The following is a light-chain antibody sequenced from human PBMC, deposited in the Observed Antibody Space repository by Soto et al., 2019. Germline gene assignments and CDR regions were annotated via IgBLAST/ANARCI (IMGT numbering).Light chain of an antibody. CDR3: QQHTSYTPWT. Sequence: DIQMTQAPSSLSASVGDGLSSTCRARQNISSWLAWYQQKQAKAPNLLLYDASSLESGGPSTCSGSGSGTEDSLTISSLQPHDFATYYCQQHTSYTPWTFGQGTKVDIK. CDR1: QNISSW. V-gene: IGKV1-5*01. CDR2: DAS. J-gene: IGKJ1*01.